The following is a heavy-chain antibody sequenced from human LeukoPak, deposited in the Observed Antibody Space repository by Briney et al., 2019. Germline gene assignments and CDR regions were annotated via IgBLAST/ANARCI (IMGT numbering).Heavy chain of an antibody. CDR2: INPNSGGT. D-gene: IGHD3-22*01. J-gene: IGHJ4*02. CDR1: GYTFTGYY. CDR3: ARQRTKYDSSGYPY. V-gene: IGHV1-2*02. Sequence: ASVKVSCKASGYTFTGYYMHWVRQAPGQGLEWMGWINPNSGGTNYAQKFQGRVTMTRDTSISTAYMELSRLRSDDTAVYYCARQRTKYDSSGYPYWGQGTLVTVSS.